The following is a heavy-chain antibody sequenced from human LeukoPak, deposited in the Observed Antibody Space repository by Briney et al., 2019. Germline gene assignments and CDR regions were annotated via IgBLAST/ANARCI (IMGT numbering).Heavy chain of an antibody. CDR3: ARREIVATTGGYFDY. CDR2: IYCTGST. J-gene: IGHJ4*02. CDR1: GYSISSDYY. V-gene: IGHV4-38-2*02. Sequence: SETLSLTCTVSGYSISSDYYWGWIRQPPGKGLEWIVYIYCTGSTYYNPSLKSRVTISVDTSKNQFSLKLSSVTAADTAVYYCARREIVATTGGYFDYWGQGTLVTVSS. D-gene: IGHD5-12*01.